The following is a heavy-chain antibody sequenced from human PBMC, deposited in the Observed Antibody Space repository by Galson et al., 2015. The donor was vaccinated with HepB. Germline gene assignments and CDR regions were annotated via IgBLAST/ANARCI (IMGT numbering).Heavy chain of an antibody. Sequence: SLRLSCAVSGFTFSNYAMSWVRQAPGKGLNWVSGISATGRSAYYADSVKGRFTISRDNPKNTLYLQMNSLRPEDTAVYYCANSSSWGQGTLVTVSS. J-gene: IGHJ5*02. V-gene: IGHV3-23*01. CDR2: ISATGRSA. CDR1: GFTFSNYA. D-gene: IGHD6-13*01. CDR3: ANSSS.